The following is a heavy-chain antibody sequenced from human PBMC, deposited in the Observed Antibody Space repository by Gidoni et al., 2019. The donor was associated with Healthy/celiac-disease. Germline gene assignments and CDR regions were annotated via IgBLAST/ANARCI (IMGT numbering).Heavy chain of an antibody. J-gene: IGHJ4*02. Sequence: EVQLVESGGGLVQPGGSLKLSCAASGFTFSGSAMHWVRQASGKGLEWVGRIRSKANSYATAYAASVKGRFTISRDDSKNTAYLQMNSLKTEDTAVYYCTRFGELSYYWGQGTLVTVSS. CDR2: IRSKANSYAT. CDR3: TRFGELSYY. V-gene: IGHV3-73*02. CDR1: GFTFSGSA. D-gene: IGHD3-10*01.